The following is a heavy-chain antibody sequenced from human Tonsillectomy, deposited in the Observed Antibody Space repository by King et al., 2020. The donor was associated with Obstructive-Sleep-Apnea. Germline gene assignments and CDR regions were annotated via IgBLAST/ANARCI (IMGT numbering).Heavy chain of an antibody. V-gene: IGHV1-69*01. CDR2: IIPIFGTA. Sequence: VQLVESGAEVKKPGSSVKVSCKASGGTFSSYAISWVRQAPGQGLEWMGGIIPIFGTANYSQQFQGRVTITADASTSTAYMELSSLRSEDTAVYYCAREGYCSGGSCRTYYYDGMDVWGQGTTVTVSS. J-gene: IGHJ6*02. D-gene: IGHD2-15*01. CDR3: AREGYCSGGSCRTYYYDGMDV. CDR1: GGTFSSYA.